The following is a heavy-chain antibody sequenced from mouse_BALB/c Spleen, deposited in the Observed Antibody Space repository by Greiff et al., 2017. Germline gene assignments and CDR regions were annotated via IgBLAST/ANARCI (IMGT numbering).Heavy chain of an antibody. CDR2: ISSGSSTI. CDR3: ARDGKGFDY. V-gene: IGHV5-17*02. CDR1: GFTFSSFG. Sequence: EVMLVESGGGLVQPGGSRKLSCAASGFTFSSFGMHWVRQAPEKGLEWVAYISSGSSTIYYADTVKGRFTISRDNPKNTLFLQMTSLRSEDTAMYYCARDGKGFDYWGQGTTLTVSS. D-gene: IGHD2-1*01. J-gene: IGHJ2*01.